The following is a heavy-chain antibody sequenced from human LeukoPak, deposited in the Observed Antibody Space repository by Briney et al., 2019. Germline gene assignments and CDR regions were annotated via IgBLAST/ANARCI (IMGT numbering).Heavy chain of an antibody. Sequence: PSETLSLTCAVYGGSFSGYYWSWIRQPPGKGLEWIGEINHSGSTNYNPSLKSRVTISVDTSKNQFSLKLSSVTAADTAVYYCVGVSESPATFDYWGQGTLVTVSS. J-gene: IGHJ4*02. V-gene: IGHV4-34*01. CDR3: VGVSESPATFDY. CDR1: GGSFSGYY. D-gene: IGHD1-26*01. CDR2: INHSGST.